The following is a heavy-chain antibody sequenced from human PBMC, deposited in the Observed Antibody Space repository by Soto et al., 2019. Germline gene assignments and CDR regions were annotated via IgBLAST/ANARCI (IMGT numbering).Heavy chain of an antibody. J-gene: IGHJ6*03. D-gene: IGHD3-3*01. V-gene: IGHV4-39*01. Sequence: QLQLQESGPGLVKSSETLSLTCTVCGGSLRSSCLYWGWTRQPPGKGLEWFGLICYSGSTYYNPSHKSRVTISVDPSTHPLSLNLRSVTAAYTAVCYCARQSDSWGPDDFWSGYCPYYMGVWGKGTTVTVSS. CDR1: GGSLRSSCLY. CDR3: ARQSDSWGPDDFWSGYCPYYMGV. CDR2: ICYSGST.